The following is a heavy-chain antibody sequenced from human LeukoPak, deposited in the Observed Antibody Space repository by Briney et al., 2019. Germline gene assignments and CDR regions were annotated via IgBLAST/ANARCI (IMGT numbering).Heavy chain of an antibody. D-gene: IGHD2-2*01. J-gene: IGHJ5*02. CDR1: GYTFTSYA. CDR3: AREVGGYCSSTSCPAWFDP. Sequence: ASVKVSCKASGYTFTSYAMHWVRQAPGQRLEWMGWINAGDGNTKYSQKFQGRVTNTRNTSASTAYMELSSLRSEDTAVYYCAREVGGYCSSTSCPAWFDPWGQGTLVTVSS. V-gene: IGHV1-3*01. CDR2: INAGDGNT.